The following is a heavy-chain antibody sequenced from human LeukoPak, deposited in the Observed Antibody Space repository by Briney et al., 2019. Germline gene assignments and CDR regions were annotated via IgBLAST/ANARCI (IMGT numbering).Heavy chain of an antibody. CDR2: IKLDGSEK. Sequence: GGSLRLSCAASGFTFSSFWMTWVRQAPGKGLEWVANIKLDGSEKYYVDSVKGRFTVSRDNAKNSLYLQMNSLRAEDTAVYYCARISSISYYFDYWGLGTLVTVSS. J-gene: IGHJ4*02. CDR1: GFTFSSFW. CDR3: ARISSISYYFDY. V-gene: IGHV3-7*01.